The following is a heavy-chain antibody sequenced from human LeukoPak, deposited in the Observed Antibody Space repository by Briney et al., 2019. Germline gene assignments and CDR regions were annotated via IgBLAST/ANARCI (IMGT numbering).Heavy chain of an antibody. Sequence: ASVKVSCKASGYTFTSYDINWVRQATGQGLEWMGWMNPNSGNTGYAQKFQGRVTMTRNASISTAYMELSSLRSEDTAVYYCARVYSYGSLDAFDIWAQGTMVTVSS. V-gene: IGHV1-8*01. D-gene: IGHD5-18*01. CDR2: MNPNSGNT. J-gene: IGHJ3*02. CDR3: ARVYSYGSLDAFDI. CDR1: GYTFTSYD.